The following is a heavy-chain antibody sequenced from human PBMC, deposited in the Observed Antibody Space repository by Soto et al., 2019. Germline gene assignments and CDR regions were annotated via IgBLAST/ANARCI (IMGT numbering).Heavy chain of an antibody. Sequence: GASVQVSCKASGGTFSSYRINWVRRAPGQGLEWVGGIVPIYRTADYAQKFQGRVTITADESARTSYMELRSLKSQDTAVYYCVRDSGAKLSSSWGQGTLVTVSS. D-gene: IGHD6-13*01. CDR1: GGTFSSYR. CDR3: VRDSGAKLSSS. V-gene: IGHV1-69*13. J-gene: IGHJ4*02. CDR2: IVPIYRTA.